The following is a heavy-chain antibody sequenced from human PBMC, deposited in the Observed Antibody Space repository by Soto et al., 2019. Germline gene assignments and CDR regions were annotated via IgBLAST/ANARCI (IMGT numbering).Heavy chain of an antibody. CDR1: GGSISSSSYY. V-gene: IGHV4-39*01. CDR3: ARQGYSSVTTDWFDP. J-gene: IGHJ5*02. CDR2: IYYSVST. Sequence: QLQLQESGPGLVKPSETLSLTCTVSGGSISSSSYYWGWIRQPPGKGLEWIGSIYYSVSTYYNPSLKSRVTISVDTSKNQFSLKLSSVTAADTAVYYCARQGYSSVTTDWFDPWGQGTLVTVSS. D-gene: IGHD6-25*01.